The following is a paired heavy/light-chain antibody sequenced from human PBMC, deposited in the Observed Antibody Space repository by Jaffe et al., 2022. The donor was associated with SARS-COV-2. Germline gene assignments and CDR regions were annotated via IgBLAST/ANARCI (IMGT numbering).Light chain of an antibody. CDR2: LGS. Sequence: DIVVTQSPLSLSVTPGEPASISCRSSQSLLHSNGYNYLDWYLQKPGQSPQLLIYLGSNRASGVPDRFSGSGSGTDFTLEISRVEAEDVGIYFCMQYLQTPQTFGPGTRVDI. CDR3: MQYLQTPQT. J-gene: IGKJ3*01. V-gene: IGKV2-28*01. CDR1: QSLLHSNGYNY.
Heavy chain of an antibody. CDR1: GYTFTSYG. CDR3: ARDAGYSGYDLAARSFDH. CDR2: ISAYTGNT. D-gene: IGHD5-12*01. Sequence: QIQLVQSGAEVKKPGASVTVSCKASGYTFTSYGIAWMRQAPGQGLEWMGWISAYTGNTNYAQNFQGRVTMTADTSTTTAYMELRSLRSDDTAVYYCARDAGYSGYDLAARSFDHWGQGSLVTVSS. V-gene: IGHV1-18*01. J-gene: IGHJ4*02.